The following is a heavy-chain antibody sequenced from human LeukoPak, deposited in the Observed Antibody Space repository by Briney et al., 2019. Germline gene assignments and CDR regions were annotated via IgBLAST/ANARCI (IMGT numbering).Heavy chain of an antibody. D-gene: IGHD2-8*01. J-gene: IGHJ3*02. Sequence: PGGSLRLSCAASGFTFSSYAMHWVRQAPGKGLEWVAVISYDGSNKYYADSVKGRFTISRDNSKNTLYLQMNSLRAEGMAVYYCARDNMVVEGGAFDIWGQGTMVTVSS. CDR2: ISYDGSNK. V-gene: IGHV3-30-3*01. CDR3: ARDNMVVEGGAFDI. CDR1: GFTFSSYA.